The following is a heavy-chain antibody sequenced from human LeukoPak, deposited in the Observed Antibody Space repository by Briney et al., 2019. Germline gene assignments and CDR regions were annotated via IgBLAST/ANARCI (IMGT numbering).Heavy chain of an antibody. CDR1: GGSISGYF. V-gene: IGHV4-4*07. Sequence: SETLSLTCTVSGGSISGYFWSWIPQPAGKGLEWIGRIHDNGDSNQNPSLKSRITMALVTYRNQVSLKLTSVTAADTAVYYCARAPSGCGGTCPSDHWGPGTLVTVSS. D-gene: IGHD2-15*01. J-gene: IGHJ5*02. CDR2: IHDNGDS. CDR3: ARAPSGCGGTCPSDH.